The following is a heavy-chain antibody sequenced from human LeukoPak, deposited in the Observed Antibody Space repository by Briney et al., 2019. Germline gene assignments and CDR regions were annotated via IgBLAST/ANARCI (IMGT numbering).Heavy chain of an antibody. J-gene: IGHJ4*02. CDR1: GGTFSSYA. V-gene: IGHV1-3*01. D-gene: IGHD6-19*01. CDR3: ARPVMYSSGPFDY. Sequence: GASVKVSCKASGGTFSSYAISWVRQAPGQGLEWMGWINAGNDNTKYSQKFQGRVTITRDTSASTAYMELNSLRSEDTAEYYCARPVMYSSGPFDYWGQGTLVTVSS. CDR2: INAGNDNT.